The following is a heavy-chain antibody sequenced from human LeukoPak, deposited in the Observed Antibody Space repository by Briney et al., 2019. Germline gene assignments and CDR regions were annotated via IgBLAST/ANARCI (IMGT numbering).Heavy chain of an antibody. D-gene: IGHD3-3*01. CDR1: GGSFSGYY. J-gene: IGHJ4*02. CDR2: INHSGST. V-gene: IGHV4-34*01. Sequence: PSETLSLTCAVYGGSFSGYYWSWIRQPPGKGLEWIGEINHSGSTNYNPSLKSRVTISVDTSKNQFSLKLSSVTAADTAVYYCASSYDFWSGYYSFDYWGQGTLVTVSS. CDR3: ASSYDFWSGYYSFDY.